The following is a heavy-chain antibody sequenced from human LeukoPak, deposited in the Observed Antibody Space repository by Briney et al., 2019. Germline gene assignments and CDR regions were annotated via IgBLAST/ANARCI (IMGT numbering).Heavy chain of an antibody. Sequence: SETLSLTCTVSGGSISSYYWSWIRQPPGKGLEWIGYIYYSGSTNYSPSLKSRVTISVDTSKNQFSLKLSSVTAADTAVYYCARGGYDFWSGYYTIKGPYTSNYYYYYMDVWGKGTTVTVSS. D-gene: IGHD3-3*01. V-gene: IGHV4-59*01. CDR2: IYYSGST. CDR3: ARGGYDFWSGYYTIKGPYTSNYYYYYMDV. J-gene: IGHJ6*03. CDR1: GGSISSYY.